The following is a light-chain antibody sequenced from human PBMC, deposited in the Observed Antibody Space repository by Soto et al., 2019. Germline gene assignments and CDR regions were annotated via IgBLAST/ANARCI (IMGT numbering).Light chain of an antibody. V-gene: IGKV1-6*01. CDR1: QGIRND. Sequence: AIQLTQSPSSLSASVGDRVTITCRASQGIRNDLGWYQQKPGKAPKLLLYAASTLQGGVPPRFSGSGSGTDFSRTISSLQPEDFATYYYLQDYNHPCTFSQVTKVESK. J-gene: IGKJ1*01. CDR3: LQDYNHPCT. CDR2: AAS.